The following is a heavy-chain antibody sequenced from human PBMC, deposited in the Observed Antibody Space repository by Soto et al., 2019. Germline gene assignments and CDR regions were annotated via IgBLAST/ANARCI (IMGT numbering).Heavy chain of an antibody. D-gene: IGHD2-15*01. CDR1: GGSISSSSYY. CDR3: ARLRKCSGGSCYSPRLGYFDL. V-gene: IGHV4-39*01. Sequence: QLQLQESGPGLVKPSETLSLTCTVSGGSISSSSYYWGWTRQPPGKGLEWIGSIYYSGSTYYNPSLKSRVTISVDTSKNQFSLKLSSVTAADTAVYYCARLRKCSGGSCYSPRLGYFDLWGRGTLVTVSS. CDR2: IYYSGST. J-gene: IGHJ2*01.